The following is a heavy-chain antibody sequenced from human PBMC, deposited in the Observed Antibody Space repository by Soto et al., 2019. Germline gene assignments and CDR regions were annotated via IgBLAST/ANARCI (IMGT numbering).Heavy chain of an antibody. Sequence: QVQLVESGGGVVQPGRSLRLSCAASGFTFSSYGMHWVRQAPGKGLEWVAVIWYDGSNKYYADSVKGRFTISRDNSKNTLYLQLNSLRAEDTAVYYCARDQESFWRGFNGMDVWGQGTTVTVSS. D-gene: IGHD3-3*01. V-gene: IGHV3-33*01. CDR1: GFTFSSYG. CDR2: IWYDGSNK. CDR3: ARDQESFWRGFNGMDV. J-gene: IGHJ6*02.